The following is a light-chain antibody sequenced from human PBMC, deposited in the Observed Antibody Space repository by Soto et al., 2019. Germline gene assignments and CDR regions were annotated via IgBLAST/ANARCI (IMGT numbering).Light chain of an antibody. V-gene: IGKV1-5*01. CDR1: QSINNW. CDR3: QHYKSYSYT. CDR2: DAS. J-gene: IGKJ2*01. Sequence: DIQMTQSPSTLSASVGDRVTITCRASQSINNWLAWYQQKPGKAPKLLIYDASTLNIGVPSRYSDSEFGTEFSLTISSLQPDDFATFYCQHYKSYSYTFGQGTKLEVK.